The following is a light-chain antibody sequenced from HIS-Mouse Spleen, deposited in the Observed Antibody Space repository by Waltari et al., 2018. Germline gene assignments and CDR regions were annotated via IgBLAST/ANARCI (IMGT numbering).Light chain of an antibody. V-gene: IGLV2-23*03. CDR2: EGS. Sequence: QSALTQPASVSGSPGPSITIPCTGTSSYVGRYHLVSWYQQHPGKAPKLMIYEGSKRPSGVSNRFSGSKSGNTASLTISGLQAEDEADYYCCSYAGSSTFVVFGGGTKLTVL. CDR3: CSYAGSSTFVV. J-gene: IGLJ2*01. CDR1: SSYVGRYHL.